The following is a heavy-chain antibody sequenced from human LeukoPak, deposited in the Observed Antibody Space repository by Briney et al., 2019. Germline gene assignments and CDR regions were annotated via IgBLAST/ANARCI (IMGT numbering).Heavy chain of an antibody. CDR1: GYTFTGYY. D-gene: IGHD6-19*01. Sequence: GASVTVSCKASGYTFTGYYMHWVRQAPGQGLEWMGWINPNSGDTNYAQKFQGRVTMTRDTSISTAYMALSRLRSDDTAVYYCARSYSSDIIDYWGQGTLATVSS. CDR2: INPNSGDT. CDR3: ARSYSSDIIDY. V-gene: IGHV1-2*02. J-gene: IGHJ4*02.